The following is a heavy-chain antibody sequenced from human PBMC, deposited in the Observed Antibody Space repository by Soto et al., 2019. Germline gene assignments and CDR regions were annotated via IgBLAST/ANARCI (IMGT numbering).Heavy chain of an antibody. CDR3: ARTTVVSGTPDFDY. CDR2: ISYGGINN. CDR1: GFTFSNFP. D-gene: IGHD4-4*01. Sequence: GGSLRLSCAASGFTFSNFPMHWVLQAPGKGLEWVAVISYGGINNYYADSVKGRFTISRDDSKNTVYLQMNGLRPEDTAVYFCARTTVVSGTPDFDYWGQGTLVTVSS. V-gene: IGHV3-30-3*01. J-gene: IGHJ4*02.